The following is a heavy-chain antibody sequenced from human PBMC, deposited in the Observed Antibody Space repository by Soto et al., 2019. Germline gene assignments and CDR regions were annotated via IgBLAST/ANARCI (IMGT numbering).Heavy chain of an antibody. J-gene: IGHJ5*02. CDR1: GGSVNSGSYY. Sequence: QVQLQESGPGLVKPSETLSLTCTVSGGSVNSGSYYWSWIRQPPGKGLEWIGYIYYSGSTNYNPSLKSRVTISVDTSKNQFSLKLSSVTAADTAVYYCARSIAAAIGFDPWGQGTLVTVSS. CDR3: ARSIAAAIGFDP. V-gene: IGHV4-61*01. D-gene: IGHD6-13*01. CDR2: IYYSGST.